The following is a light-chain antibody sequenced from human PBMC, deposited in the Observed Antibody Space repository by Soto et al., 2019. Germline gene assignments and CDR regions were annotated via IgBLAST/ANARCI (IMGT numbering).Light chain of an antibody. CDR1: QNIRNY. CDR2: AAS. Sequence: DIQMTQSPSSLSASVGDRVTITCRASQNIRNYLNWYQQRPGKTPNLLVYAASNLRGGVPSRFSGSGSGTDFTFTITSLQSDDVATYYCQQYASLPITFGQGTRLEIK. J-gene: IGKJ5*01. V-gene: IGKV1-33*01. CDR3: QQYASLPIT.